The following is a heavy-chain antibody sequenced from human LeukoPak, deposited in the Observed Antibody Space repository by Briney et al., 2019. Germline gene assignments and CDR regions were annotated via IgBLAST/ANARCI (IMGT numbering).Heavy chain of an antibody. J-gene: IGHJ4*02. V-gene: IGHV3-7*01. CDR1: GFTFSSYW. CDR3: ARDIRWLDY. CDR2: IKQDGCEK. D-gene: IGHD3-3*01. Sequence: GGSLRLSCGASGFTFSSYWMSWVRQAPGKGLEWVANIKQDGCEKYYVDSVKGRFTISRDNAKNSLYLQMNSLRAEDTAVYYCARDIRWLDYWGQGTLVTVSS.